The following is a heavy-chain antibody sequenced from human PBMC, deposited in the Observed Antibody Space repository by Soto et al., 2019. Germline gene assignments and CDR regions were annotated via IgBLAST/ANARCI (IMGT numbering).Heavy chain of an antibody. CDR1: GYTFTSYA. J-gene: IGHJ4*02. CDR3: ARAGPLYYYDSSGYYPDY. V-gene: IGHV1-3*01. D-gene: IGHD3-22*01. CDR2: INAGNGNT. Sequence: GASVKVSCKASGYTFTSYAMHWVRQAPGQRLEWMGWINAGNGNTKYSQKFQGRDTITRDKSASTANMELSSLRSEDTAVYYCARAGPLYYYDSSGYYPDYWGQGTLVTVSS.